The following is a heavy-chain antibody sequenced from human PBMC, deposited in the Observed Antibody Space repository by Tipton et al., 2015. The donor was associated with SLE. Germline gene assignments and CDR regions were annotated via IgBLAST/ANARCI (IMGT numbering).Heavy chain of an antibody. D-gene: IGHD3-3*01. Sequence: SLRLSCTASGFTFGDYAMTWFRQAPGKGLEWVGFIRSKAYGGTTEYAAFVKGRFTISRDDSKSIAYLQMNSLKTEDTAVYYCTGGRYYDFWSRIWGQGTMVTVSS. CDR3: TGGRYYDFWSRI. CDR1: GFTFGDYA. V-gene: IGHV3-49*03. J-gene: IGHJ3*02. CDR2: IRSKAYGGTT.